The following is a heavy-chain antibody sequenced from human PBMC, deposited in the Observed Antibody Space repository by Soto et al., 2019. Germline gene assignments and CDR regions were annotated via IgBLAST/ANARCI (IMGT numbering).Heavy chain of an antibody. CDR2: ISSSSSTI. V-gene: IGHV3-48*01. J-gene: IGHJ6*03. Sequence: GGSLRLSCAAPGFTFSSDSMNWVRPATGKGLEWVSYISSSSSTIYYADSVKGRFTISRDNAKNSLYLQMNSLRAEDTAVYYCARDGIVVVPAAMPHYYYYMDVWGKGT. D-gene: IGHD2-2*01. CDR1: GFTFSSDS. CDR3: ARDGIVVVPAAMPHYYYYMDV.